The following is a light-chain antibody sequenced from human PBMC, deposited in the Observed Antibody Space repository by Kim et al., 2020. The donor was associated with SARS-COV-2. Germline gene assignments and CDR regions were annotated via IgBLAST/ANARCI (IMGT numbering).Light chain of an antibody. CDR1: NSNLGSNS. CDR3: AAWDDTLNGRV. J-gene: IGLJ3*02. CDR2: NDN. Sequence: ELTQPPSASGTPGQRVTMSCSGSNSNLGSNSVHWYQHLPGTAPKLLIYNDNQRPSGVPDRFSGSKSATSASLVISGLQSEDEADYYCAAWDDTLNGRVFGGGTKVTVL. V-gene: IGLV1-44*01.